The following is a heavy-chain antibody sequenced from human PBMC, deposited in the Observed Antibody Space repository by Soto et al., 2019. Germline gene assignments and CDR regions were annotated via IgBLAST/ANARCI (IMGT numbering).Heavy chain of an antibody. CDR1: GYTFTGYY. D-gene: IGHD5-18*01. Sequence: QVQLVQSGAEVKKPGASVKVSCKASGYTFTGYYMHWVRQAPGQGLEWMGWINPHSGGTNYAQKFQGRVTMTRDTSISTAYMELSRLRSDDTAVYYCARSGYSSTYDYWGQGTLVTVSS. CDR3: ARSGYSSTYDY. J-gene: IGHJ4*02. CDR2: INPHSGGT. V-gene: IGHV1-2*02.